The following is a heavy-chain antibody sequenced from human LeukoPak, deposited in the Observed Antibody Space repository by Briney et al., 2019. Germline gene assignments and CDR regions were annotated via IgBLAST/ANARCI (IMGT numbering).Heavy chain of an antibody. CDR1: GGSISSGGYY. CDR3: ARVGYTTRNFDY. CDR2: INYSGTT. Sequence: PSQTLSLTCTVSGGSISSGGYYWTWIRQHPGKGLEWIGYINYSGTTYYNASLKRRVTISADTSKNHFSLKVNSVTAADTAVSYCARVGYTTRNFDYWGQGTLVTVSS. D-gene: IGHD5-12*01. V-gene: IGHV4-31*03. J-gene: IGHJ4*02.